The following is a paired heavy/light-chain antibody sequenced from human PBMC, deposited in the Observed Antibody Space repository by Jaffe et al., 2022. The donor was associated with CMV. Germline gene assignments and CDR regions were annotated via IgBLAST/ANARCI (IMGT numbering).Light chain of an antibody. CDR2: AAS. Sequence: DIQMTQSPSSLSASVGDRVTITCRASQGISSWLAWYQQKPEKAPKSLIYAASSLQSGVPSRFSGSGSGTDFTLTISSLQPEDFATYYCQQYNSYPRTFGQGTKVEIK. CDR3: QQYNSYPRT. CDR1: QGISSW. V-gene: IGKV1D-16*01. J-gene: IGKJ1*01.
Heavy chain of an antibody. CDR2: IYSGGST. Sequence: EVQLVESGGGLIQPGGSLRLSCAASGFTVSSNYMSWVRQAPGKGLEWVSVIYSGGSTYYADSVKGRFTISRDNSKNTLYLQMNSLRAEDTAVYYCARDQPRIAVAGYGRNEAFDIWGQGTMVTVSS. CDR3: ARDQPRIAVAGYGRNEAFDI. CDR1: GFTVSSNY. V-gene: IGHV3-53*01. D-gene: IGHD6-19*01. J-gene: IGHJ3*02.